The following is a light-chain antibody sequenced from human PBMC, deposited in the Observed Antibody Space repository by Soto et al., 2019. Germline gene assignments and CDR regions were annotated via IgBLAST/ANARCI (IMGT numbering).Light chain of an antibody. J-gene: IGLJ2*01. Sequence: QSALTQPPSASGSPGQSVTISCTGTSSDVGAYNYVSWYQQHPGKAPKLMIYEVTKRPSGVPDRFSGSKSGNTASLTVSGLQAEDEADYYCSSYGGSSTLFGGGTKVTVL. V-gene: IGLV2-8*01. CDR1: SSDVGAYNY. CDR3: SSYGGSSTL. CDR2: EVT.